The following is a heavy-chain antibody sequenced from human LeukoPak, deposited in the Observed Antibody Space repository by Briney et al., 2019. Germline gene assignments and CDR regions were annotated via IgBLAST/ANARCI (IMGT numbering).Heavy chain of an antibody. CDR1: GFTFSSHS. D-gene: IGHD3-22*01. V-gene: IGHV3-21*04. CDR2: ISSSSSYI. Sequence: PGGSLRLSCAASGFTFSSHSMNWVRQAPGKGLEWVSSISSSSSYIYYADSVKGRFTISRDNSKNTLYLQMNSLRAEDTAVYYCAKAYYDSSGYYDYWGQGTLVTVSS. J-gene: IGHJ4*02. CDR3: AKAYYDSSGYYDY.